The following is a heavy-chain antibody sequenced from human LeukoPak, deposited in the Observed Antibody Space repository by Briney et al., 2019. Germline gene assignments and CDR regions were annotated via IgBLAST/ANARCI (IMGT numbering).Heavy chain of an antibody. CDR3: AKDWGSCSDY. J-gene: IGHJ4*02. V-gene: IGHV3-66*01. Sequence: GGSLRLSCVASGFTVSNNYMSWVRQAPGKGLEWVSVIYSNGKAYYIDSVKGRFTISRDISQNTLFLQMNNLRAEDTAVYYCAKDWGSCSDYWGQGTLVTVSS. CDR1: GFTVSNNY. D-gene: IGHD3-16*01. CDR2: IYSNGKA.